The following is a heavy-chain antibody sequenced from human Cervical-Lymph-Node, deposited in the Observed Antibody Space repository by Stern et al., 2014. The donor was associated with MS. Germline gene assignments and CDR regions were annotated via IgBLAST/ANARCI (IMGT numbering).Heavy chain of an antibody. D-gene: IGHD6-13*01. J-gene: IGHJ6*02. V-gene: IGHV3-9*01. CDR1: GFTFDDYA. CDR2: ISWNSGSI. Sequence: VQLVESGGGLVQPGRSLRLSCAASGFTFDDYAMHWVRPAPGKGLEWVSGISWNSGSIGYAESVKGRFTISRDNANNSLYLQMNSLRAEDTALYYCAKDIVAVVWAAADPYYYYGMDVWGQGTTVTVSS. CDR3: AKDIVAVVWAAADPYYYYGMDV.